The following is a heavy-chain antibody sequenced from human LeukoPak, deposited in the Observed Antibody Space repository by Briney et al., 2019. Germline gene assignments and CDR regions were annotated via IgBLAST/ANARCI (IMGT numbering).Heavy chain of an antibody. J-gene: IGHJ4*02. Sequence: ASVKVSCKASGGTFSSYAISWVRQAPGQGLEWMGGIIPIFGTANYAQKFQGRVTITADESTSTAYMELSSLRSEDTAVYYCARGTRNCGGDCYPLDYWGQGTLVTVSS. CDR3: ARGTRNCGGDCYPLDY. D-gene: IGHD2-21*02. CDR1: GGTFSSYA. V-gene: IGHV1-69*13. CDR2: IIPIFGTA.